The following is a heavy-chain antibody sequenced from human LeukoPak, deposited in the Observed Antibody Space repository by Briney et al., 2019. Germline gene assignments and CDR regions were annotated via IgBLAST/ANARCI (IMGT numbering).Heavy chain of an antibody. V-gene: IGHV1-2*02. CDR3: ARESGYYGSGSYYTYGMDV. J-gene: IGHJ6*02. D-gene: IGHD3-10*01. CDR1: GYTFTGYY. CDR2: INPNSGGT. Sequence: ASVKVSCKASGYTFTGYYMHWVRQAPGQGLECMGWINPNSGGTNYAQKFQGRVTMTRDTSISTAYMELSRLRSDDTAVYYCARESGYYGSGSYYTYGMDVWGQGTTVTVSS.